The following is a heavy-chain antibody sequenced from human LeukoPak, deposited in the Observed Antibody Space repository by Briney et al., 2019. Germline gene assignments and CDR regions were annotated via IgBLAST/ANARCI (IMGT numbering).Heavy chain of an antibody. CDR1: GYTFTSYG. Sequence: ASVKVSFKASGYTFTSYGSSWVRQAPGQGLEWMGWISADNGNTNYAQKLQGRVTMTTDTSTSTAYMELRSLRSDDTAVYYCARSSSWETWFDPWGQGTLVTVSS. CDR2: ISADNGNT. V-gene: IGHV1-18*01. J-gene: IGHJ5*02. D-gene: IGHD6-13*01. CDR3: ARSSSWETWFDP.